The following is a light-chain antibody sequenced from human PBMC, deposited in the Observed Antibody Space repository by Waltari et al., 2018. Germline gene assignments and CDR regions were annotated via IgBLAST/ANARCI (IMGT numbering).Light chain of an antibody. CDR3: QQYGSSPWT. V-gene: IGKV3-20*01. CDR2: GAS. Sequence: EIVLTQSPGTLSLSPGERATLSCRASQTLSSTYLAWYQQKPGQAPRPLIYGASSRATGIPDRFSGGWSGTDFTLAINTLEPEDFAVYYCQQYGSSPWTFGQGTKVEI. J-gene: IGKJ1*01. CDR1: QTLSSTY.